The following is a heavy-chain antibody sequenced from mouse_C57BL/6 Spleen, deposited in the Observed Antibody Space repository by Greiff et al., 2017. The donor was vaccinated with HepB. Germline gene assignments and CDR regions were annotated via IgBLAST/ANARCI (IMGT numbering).Heavy chain of an antibody. CDR1: GYTFTDYY. CDR2: IYPGSGNT. CDR3: ASPLYGSSYGFAY. J-gene: IGHJ3*01. Sequence: VQLQQSGAELVRPGASVKLSCKASGYTFTDYYINWVKQRPGQGLEWIARIYPGSGNTYYNEKFKGKATLTAEKSSSTAYMQLSSLTSEDSAVYFCASPLYGSSYGFAYWGQGTLVTVSA. D-gene: IGHD1-1*01. V-gene: IGHV1-76*01.